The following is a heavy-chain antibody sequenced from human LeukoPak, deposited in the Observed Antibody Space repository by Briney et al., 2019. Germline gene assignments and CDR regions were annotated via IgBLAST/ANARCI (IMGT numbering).Heavy chain of an antibody. V-gene: IGHV3-66*01. Sequence: GGSLRLSCAASGFTVSSNYMSWVRQAPGKGLEWVSVIYSGGSTYYADSVKGRFTISRDNARNSLYLEMNNLRAEDTAIYYCATSYDSSGNNWGQGTLVTVSS. D-gene: IGHD3-22*01. J-gene: IGHJ4*02. CDR3: ATSYDSSGNN. CDR2: IYSGGST. CDR1: GFTVSSNY.